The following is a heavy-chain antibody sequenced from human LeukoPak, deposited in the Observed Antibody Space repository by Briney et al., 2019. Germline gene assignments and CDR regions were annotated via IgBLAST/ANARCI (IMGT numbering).Heavy chain of an antibody. CDR1: GFTFSSYA. V-gene: IGHV3-23*01. CDR3: ATHRRSLLGATRYPCFDY. Sequence: PGGSLRLSCAASGFTFSSYAMSWVRQAPGKGLEWVSAISGSGGSTYYADSVKGRFTISRDNSKNTLYLQMNSLRAEDTAVYYCATHRRSLLGATRYPCFDYWGQGTLVTVSS. J-gene: IGHJ4*02. D-gene: IGHD1-26*01. CDR2: ISGSGGST.